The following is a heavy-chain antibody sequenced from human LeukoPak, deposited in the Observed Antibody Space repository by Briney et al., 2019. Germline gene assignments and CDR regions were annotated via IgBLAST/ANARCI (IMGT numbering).Heavy chain of an antibody. CDR2: ISSSSSYI. V-gene: IGHV3-21*01. Sequence: GGSLRLSCAASGFTFSSYSMNWVRQAPGKGLEWVSSISSSSSYIYYADSAKGRFTISRDNAKNSLYLQMNSPRAEDTAVYYCARGNRGIAAAGTPTDAFDVWGQGTMVTVSS. CDR3: ARGNRGIAAAGTPTDAFDV. D-gene: IGHD6-13*01. J-gene: IGHJ3*01. CDR1: GFTFSSYS.